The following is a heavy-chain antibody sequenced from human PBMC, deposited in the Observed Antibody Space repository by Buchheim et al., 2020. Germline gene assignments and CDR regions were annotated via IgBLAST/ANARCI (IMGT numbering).Heavy chain of an antibody. CDR2: ISYDGSNK. V-gene: IGHV3-30*18. CDR1: GFTFSSYG. Sequence: QVQLVESGGGVVQPGRSLRLSCAASGFTFSSYGMHWVRQAPGKGLEWVAVISYDGSNKYYADSVKGRFTISRDNSKNTHYLQMNSLRAEDTAVYYCAKVPSPYWGQGTL. J-gene: IGHJ4*02. CDR3: AKVPSPY.